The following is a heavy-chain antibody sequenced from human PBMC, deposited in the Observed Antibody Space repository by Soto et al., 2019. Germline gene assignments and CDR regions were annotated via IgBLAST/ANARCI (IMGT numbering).Heavy chain of an antibody. CDR2: VYYSGSS. D-gene: IGHD2-2*01. CDR1: GDSISGGASF. V-gene: IGHV4-31*03. Sequence: SETLSLTCTVSGDSISGGASFWSWIRQPPGKGLEWIANVYYSGSSYYNPSLKSRLTISVDTTKNQFSLQLKSMTAADTAVYYCAKLSCTSSTCYFPGWFDPWGQGTLVTVSS. J-gene: IGHJ5*02. CDR3: AKLSCTSSTCYFPGWFDP.